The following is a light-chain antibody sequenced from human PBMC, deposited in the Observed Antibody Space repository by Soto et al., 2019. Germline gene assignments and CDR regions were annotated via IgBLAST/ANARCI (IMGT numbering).Light chain of an antibody. Sequence: EVVLTQSPGTLSLSPGERATLSCRASESVSSNHLAWYQQKPGQAPRLLIYGASSRATGIPDRFSGSGSGSDFILTISRLEPEDFAVYYCQQYGSSPVTFGQGTKV. CDR1: ESVSSNH. CDR3: QQYGSSPVT. J-gene: IGKJ1*01. CDR2: GAS. V-gene: IGKV3-20*01.